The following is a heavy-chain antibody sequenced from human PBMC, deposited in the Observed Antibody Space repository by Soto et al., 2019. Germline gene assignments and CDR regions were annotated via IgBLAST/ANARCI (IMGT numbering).Heavy chain of an antibody. J-gene: IGHJ4*02. CDR2: IYHSGST. D-gene: IGHD4-17*01. V-gene: IGHV4-38-2*01. CDR3: AMAVTTSNYFDY. CDR1: GYSISSSYY. Sequence: KPSETLSLTCAVSGYSISSSYYWGWIRQPPGKGLEWIGTIYHSGSTYYNPSLKSRLTISVDTSNNQFSLKLRSVTAADTAVYYCAMAVTTSNYFDYWGQGTLVTVSS.